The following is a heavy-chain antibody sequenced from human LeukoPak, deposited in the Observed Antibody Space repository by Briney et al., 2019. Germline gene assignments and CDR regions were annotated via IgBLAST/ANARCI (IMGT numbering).Heavy chain of an antibody. J-gene: IGHJ4*02. CDR2: ISSSGSTI. Sequence: GGSLRLSCAASGFTFSSYEMNWVRQAPGKGLEWVSYISSSGSTIYYADSVKGRFTISRDNAKNSLYLQMNSLRAEDTAVYYCARESISSGPDYWGQGTLVTVSS. D-gene: IGHD3-22*01. CDR1: GFTFSSYE. V-gene: IGHV3-48*03. CDR3: ARESISSGPDY.